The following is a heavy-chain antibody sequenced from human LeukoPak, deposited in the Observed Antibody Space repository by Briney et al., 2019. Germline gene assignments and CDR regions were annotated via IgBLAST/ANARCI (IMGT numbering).Heavy chain of an antibody. V-gene: IGHV1-69*05. CDR3: ARGLYYDFWSGYLGTGDYYYYYMDV. CDR1: VGTFSSYA. J-gene: IGHJ6*03. CDR2: IIPIFGTA. D-gene: IGHD3-3*01. Sequence: ASVKVSCKASVGTFSSYAISWVRQAPGQGLEWMGGIIPIFGTANYAQKFQGRVTITTDESTSTAYMELSSLRSEDTAVYYCARGLYYDFWSGYLGTGDYYYYYMDVWGKGTTVTVSS.